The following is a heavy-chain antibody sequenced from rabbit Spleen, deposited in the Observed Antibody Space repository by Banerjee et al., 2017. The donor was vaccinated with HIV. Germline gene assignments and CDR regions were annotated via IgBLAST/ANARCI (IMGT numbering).Heavy chain of an antibody. J-gene: IGHJ4*01. Sequence: QEQLKESGGGLVQPGGSLKLSCKASGFDFSDGHVISWVRQAPGKGLEWIASINSFTGRPVYATWAKGRFTVSKASWTTVTLQMTSLTAADTASYFCARDLAGAVGWNFDLWGPGTLVTVS. CDR2: INSFTGRP. V-gene: IGHV1S45*01. CDR3: ARDLAGAVGWNFDL. CDR1: GFDFSDGHV. D-gene: IGHD4-1*01.